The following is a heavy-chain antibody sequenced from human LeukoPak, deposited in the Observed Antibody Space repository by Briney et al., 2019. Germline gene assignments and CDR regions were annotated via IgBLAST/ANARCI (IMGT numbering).Heavy chain of an antibody. CDR2: INSDGSLT. D-gene: IGHD4-23*01. V-gene: IGHV3-74*03. CDR1: GFTISSFW. CDR3: ARALRGSGRGSFDY. J-gene: IGHJ4*02. Sequence: PGGSLRLSCGASGFTISSFWMHWVRQAPGKGLVWVSRINSDGSLTMYADSVKGRFTISRDNAKNTLYLRMNSLRAEDTAVYYCARALRGSGRGSFDYWGQGTLVTVSS.